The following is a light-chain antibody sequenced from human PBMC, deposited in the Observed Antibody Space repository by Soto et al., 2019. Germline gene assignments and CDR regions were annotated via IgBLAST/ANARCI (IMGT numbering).Light chain of an antibody. Sequence: IVLTQSPATLSLSPGERATLSCRASQSVGSYLAWYQQKPGQAPRLLIYDASTRASGIPARFSGSGSGTDFTLTISSLEPEDFAVYYCQQRSNWPLTFGGGTKVDIK. V-gene: IGKV3-11*01. CDR2: DAS. CDR3: QQRSNWPLT. CDR1: QSVGSY. J-gene: IGKJ4*01.